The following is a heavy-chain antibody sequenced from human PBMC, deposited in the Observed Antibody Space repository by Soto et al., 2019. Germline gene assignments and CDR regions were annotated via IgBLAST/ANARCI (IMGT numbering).Heavy chain of an antibody. CDR3: AKDSSRVGSSGYLDY. V-gene: IGHV3-30*18. Sequence: GGSLRLSCAASGFTFSDYGMHWVRQAPGKGLEWVAVISYDGSNKYYADSVKGRFTISRDNSKNTLYLQMNSLRAEDTAVYYCAKDSSRVGSSGYLDYWGQGTLVTVSS. D-gene: IGHD3-22*01. J-gene: IGHJ4*02. CDR2: ISYDGSNK. CDR1: GFTFSDYG.